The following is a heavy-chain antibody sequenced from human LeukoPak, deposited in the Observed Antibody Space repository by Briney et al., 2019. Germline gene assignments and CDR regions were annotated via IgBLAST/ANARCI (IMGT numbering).Heavy chain of an antibody. CDR1: GFTFSSYG. CDR2: IWYDGSNK. Sequence: RSLRLSCAASGFTFSSYGMHWVRQAPGKGLEWVAVIWYDGSNKYYADSVKGRFTISRDNSKNTLYLQMNSLRAEDTAVYYCAKEYSSGWYGYYYYYMDVWGKGTTVTVSS. V-gene: IGHV3-33*06. J-gene: IGHJ6*03. D-gene: IGHD6-19*01. CDR3: AKEYSSGWYGYYYYYMDV.